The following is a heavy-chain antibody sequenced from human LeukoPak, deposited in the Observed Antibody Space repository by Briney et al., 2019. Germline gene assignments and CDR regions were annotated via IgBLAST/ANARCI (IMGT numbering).Heavy chain of an antibody. V-gene: IGHV3-48*03. Sequence: GGSLRLSCAASGFTFSSYAMSWVRQAPGKGLEWVSYISSSGSTIYYADSVKGRFTISRDNAKNSLYLQMNSLRAEDTAVYYCARDLQKGVDYWGQGTLVTVSS. D-gene: IGHD5-24*01. CDR1: GFTFSSYA. J-gene: IGHJ4*02. CDR3: ARDLQKGVDY. CDR2: ISSSGSTI.